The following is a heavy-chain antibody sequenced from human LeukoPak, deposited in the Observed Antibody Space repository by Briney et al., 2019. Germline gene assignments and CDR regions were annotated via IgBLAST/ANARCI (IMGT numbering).Heavy chain of an antibody. CDR3: ARDWYYGSGSYYMDV. D-gene: IGHD3-10*01. CDR2: INPNSGGT. J-gene: IGHJ6*03. Sequence: ASVKVSCKASGYTFTGYYMHWVRQAPGQGLEWMGWINPNSGGTNYAQKFQGRVSMTRDTSISTAYMELSRLRSDDTAVYYCARDWYYGSGSYYMDVWGKGTTVTISS. CDR1: GYTFTGYY. V-gene: IGHV1-2*02.